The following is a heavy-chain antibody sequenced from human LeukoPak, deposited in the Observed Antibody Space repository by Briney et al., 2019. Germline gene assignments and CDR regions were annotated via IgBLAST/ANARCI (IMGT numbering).Heavy chain of an antibody. Sequence: PSQTLSLTCTVSGGSISSGSYYWSWIRQPAGKGLEWIGRIYTSGSTNYNPSLKSRVTISVDTSKNQFSLKLSSVTAADTAVYYCAGGGSRYCSGGSCYFSWGQGTLVTVSS. CDR1: GGSISSGSYY. CDR3: AGGGSRYCSGGSCYFS. V-gene: IGHV4-61*02. D-gene: IGHD2-15*01. CDR2: IYTSGST. J-gene: IGHJ5*02.